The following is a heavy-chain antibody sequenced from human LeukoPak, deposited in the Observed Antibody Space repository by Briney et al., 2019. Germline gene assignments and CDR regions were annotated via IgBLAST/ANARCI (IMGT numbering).Heavy chain of an antibody. CDR3: ARDFGTPLPRDYFDSSGYPFDC. V-gene: IGHV4-38-2*02. D-gene: IGHD3-22*01. J-gene: IGHJ4*02. CDR1: GYSISSGYY. CDR2: IYHTGST. Sequence: SETLSLTCTVSGYSISSGYYWGWIRQPPGKGLEWIGSIYHTGSTNYNPSLKSRVTMTVDRSKNQFSLKLTSVTAADTAVYYCARDFGTPLPRDYFDSSGYPFDCWGQGTLVTVSS.